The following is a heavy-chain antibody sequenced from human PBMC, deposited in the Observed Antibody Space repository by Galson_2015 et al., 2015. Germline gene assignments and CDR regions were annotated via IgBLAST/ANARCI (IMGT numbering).Heavy chain of an antibody. CDR3: ARANDYGDLFLDY. Sequence: SLRLSCAASGFTFSSYSMNWVRQAPGKGLEWVSSISSSSYIYYADSVKGRFTISRDNAKNSLYLQMNSLRAEDTAVYYCARANDYGDLFLDYWGQGTLVTVSS. J-gene: IGHJ4*02. CDR2: ISSSSYI. CDR1: GFTFSSYS. V-gene: IGHV3-21*01. D-gene: IGHD4-17*01.